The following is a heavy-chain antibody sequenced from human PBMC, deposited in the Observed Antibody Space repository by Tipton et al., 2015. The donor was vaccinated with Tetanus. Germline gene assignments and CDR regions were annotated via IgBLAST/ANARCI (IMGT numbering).Heavy chain of an antibody. CDR3: AKEFCSSGGCQTYYSYYGLDV. CDR2: ITGNGGTT. J-gene: IGHJ6*02. CDR1: GFTFSIYA. Sequence: GSLRLSCAASGFTFSIYAMSWVRQAPGKGLEWVSTITGNGGTTYYADSVRGRFPISRDDSENTLYLQMNSLRVEDTAVYYCAKEFCSSGGCQTYYSYYGLDVWGQGTTVTVSS. V-gene: IGHV3-23*01. D-gene: IGHD2-8*02.